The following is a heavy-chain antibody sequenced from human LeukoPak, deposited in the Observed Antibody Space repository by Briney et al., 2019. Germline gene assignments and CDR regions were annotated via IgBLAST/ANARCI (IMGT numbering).Heavy chain of an antibody. J-gene: IGHJ4*02. V-gene: IGHV3-48*01. D-gene: IGHD6-19*01. CDR2: ISSSGSAI. CDR1: GFTFSSYS. Sequence: HPGGSLRLSCAASGFTFSSYSMNWVRQAPGKGLEWVSYISSSGSAIYYADSVKGRFTISRDNVRNSLYLQMNSLRAEDTAVYYCARDSSGPAFWGQGTPVTVSS. CDR3: ARDSSGPAF.